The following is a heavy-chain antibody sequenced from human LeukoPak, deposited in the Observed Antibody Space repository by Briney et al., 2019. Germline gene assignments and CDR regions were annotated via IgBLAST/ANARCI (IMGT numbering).Heavy chain of an antibody. CDR2: TYYRSKWYN. J-gene: IGHJ6*02. CDR1: GDSVSSNSAA. CDR3: ARVKGDSSSWYDDYYYGMDV. V-gene: IGHV6-1*01. D-gene: IGHD6-13*01. Sequence: SQTLSLTCAISGDSVSSNSAAWNWIRQSPSRGLEWLGRTYYRSKWYNDYAVSVKSRITINPDTSKNQFSLQLNSVTPEDTAVYYYARVKGDSSSWYDDYYYGMDVWGQGTTVTVSS.